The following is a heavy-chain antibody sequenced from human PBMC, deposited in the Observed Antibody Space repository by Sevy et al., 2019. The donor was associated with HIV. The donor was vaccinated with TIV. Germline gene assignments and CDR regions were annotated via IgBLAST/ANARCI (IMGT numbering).Heavy chain of an antibody. D-gene: IGHD3-22*01. CDR2: IYTSETI. CDR1: GGSVSSEY. J-gene: IGHJ4*02. Sequence: SETLSLTCNVSGGSVSSEYWSWIRQPAGKGLEWIGRIYTSETINYNPALKSRVTMSIDTSKNQISLKLTSVTAADTAVYYCAREFFYDSTDYSWPAYYFDNWGQGTLVTVSS. CDR3: AREFFYDSTDYSWPAYYFDN. V-gene: IGHV4-4*07.